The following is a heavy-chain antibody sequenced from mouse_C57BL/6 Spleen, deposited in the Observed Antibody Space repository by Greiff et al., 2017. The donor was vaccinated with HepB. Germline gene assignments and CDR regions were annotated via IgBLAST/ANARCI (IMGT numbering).Heavy chain of an antibody. CDR1: GYTFTSYW. CDR3: ARERRSYWYFDV. V-gene: IGHV1-52*01. CDR2: IDPSDSET. Sequence: VQLQQPGAELVRPGSSVKLSCKASGYTFTSYWMHWVKQRPIQGLEWIGNIDPSDSETHYNQKFKDKATLTVDKSSSTAYMQLSSLTSEDSAVYYCARERRSYWYFDVWGTGTTVTVSS. J-gene: IGHJ1*03.